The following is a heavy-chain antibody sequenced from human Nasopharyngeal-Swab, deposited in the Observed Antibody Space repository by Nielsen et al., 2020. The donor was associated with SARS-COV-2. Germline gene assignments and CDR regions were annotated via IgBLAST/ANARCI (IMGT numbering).Heavy chain of an antibody. J-gene: IGHJ6*02. D-gene: IGHD6-13*01. Sequence: ASVKVSCKASGYTFTSYAMHWVRQAPGQRLEWMGRINAGNGNTKYSQKFQGRVTITRDTSASTAYMELSSLRSEDTAVYYCARDRAGYSSSWYLIYYGMDVWGQGTTVTVSS. CDR1: GYTFTSYA. CDR3: ARDRAGYSSSWYLIYYGMDV. CDR2: INAGNGNT. V-gene: IGHV1-3*01.